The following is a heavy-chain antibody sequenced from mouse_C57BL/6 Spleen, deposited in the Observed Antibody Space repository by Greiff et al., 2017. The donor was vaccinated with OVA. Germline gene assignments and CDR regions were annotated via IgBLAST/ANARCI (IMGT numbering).Heavy chain of an antibody. CDR1: GYAFSSSW. V-gene: IGHV1-82*01. J-gene: IGHJ1*03. CDR2: IYPGDGDT. CDR3: ARPYGSSYDWYFDV. Sequence: VQVVESGPELVKPGASVKISCKASGYAFSSSWMNWVKQRPGKGLEWIGRIYPGDGDTNYNGKFKGKATLTADKSSSTAYMQLSSLTSEDSAVYFCARPYGSSYDWYFDVWGTGTTVTVSS. D-gene: IGHD1-1*01.